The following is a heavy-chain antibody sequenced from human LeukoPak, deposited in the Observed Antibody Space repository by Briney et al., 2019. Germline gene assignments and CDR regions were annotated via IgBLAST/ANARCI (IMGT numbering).Heavy chain of an antibody. CDR2: IYYSGST. Sequence: PSETLSLTCTVSGGSISSGGYYWSWIRQHPGKGLEWFGYIYYSGSTYYNPSLKSRVTISVDTSKNQFSLKLISVTAADTAVYYCARAADDYGGHNWFDPWGQGTLVTVSS. D-gene: IGHD4-23*01. V-gene: IGHV4-31*03. J-gene: IGHJ5*02. CDR1: GGSISSGGYY. CDR3: ARAADDYGGHNWFDP.